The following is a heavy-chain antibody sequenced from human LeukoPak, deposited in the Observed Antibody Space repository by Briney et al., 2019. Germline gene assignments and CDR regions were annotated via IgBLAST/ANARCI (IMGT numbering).Heavy chain of an antibody. V-gene: IGHV4-39*07. D-gene: IGHD6-19*01. CDR1: GGSISSSSYY. CDR2: IYYSGST. CDR3: ARVYGQWLVRFDR. J-gene: IGHJ5*02. Sequence: SETLSLTCTVSGGSISSSSYYWGWIRQPPGKGLEWIGSIYYSGSTYYNPSLKSRVTISVDTSKNQFSLKLSSVTAADTAVYYCARVYGQWLVRFDRWGQGTLVTVSS.